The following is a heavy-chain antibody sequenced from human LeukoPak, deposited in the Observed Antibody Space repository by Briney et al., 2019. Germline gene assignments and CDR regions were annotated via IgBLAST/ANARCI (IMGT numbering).Heavy chain of an antibody. J-gene: IGHJ4*02. Sequence: SETLSLTCTVSGGSISSYYWSWIRQPPGKGLEWIGYIYYSGSTNYNPSLKSRVTISVDTSKNQFSLKLSSVTAADTAMYYCARTINYYDTSGYYYWGQGTLVTGSS. D-gene: IGHD3-22*01. CDR1: GGSISSYY. CDR2: IYYSGST. CDR3: ARTINYYDTSGYYY. V-gene: IGHV4-59*08.